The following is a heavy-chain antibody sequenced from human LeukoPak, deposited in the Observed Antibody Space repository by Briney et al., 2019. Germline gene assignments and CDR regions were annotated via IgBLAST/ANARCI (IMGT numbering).Heavy chain of an antibody. J-gene: IGHJ4*02. V-gene: IGHV3-7*01. CDR2: IKEDGSEK. D-gene: IGHD3-10*01. CDR1: GFTFSSYW. Sequence: GGSLRLSCAASGFTFSSYWMTWVRQAPGKGLEWVANIKEDGSEKHYVDSVEGRFTISRDNAKNSLYLQMNSLRAEDTAVYYCARVGWFGELTRHPGGDYWGQGTLVNVSS. CDR3: ARVGWFGELTRHPGGDY.